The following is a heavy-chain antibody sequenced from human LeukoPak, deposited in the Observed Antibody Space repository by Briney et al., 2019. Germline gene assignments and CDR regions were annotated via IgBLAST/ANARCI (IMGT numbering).Heavy chain of an antibody. Sequence: SETLSLTCTVSGGSISSYYWSWIRQPPGKGLEWIGYIYYSGSTNYNSSLKSRVTISVDTSKNQFSLKLSPVTAADTAVYYCARDGILRFLEPWGAFDIWGQGTMVTVSS. V-gene: IGHV4-59*01. D-gene: IGHD3-3*01. CDR2: IYYSGST. CDR1: GGSISSYY. J-gene: IGHJ3*02. CDR3: ARDGILRFLEPWGAFDI.